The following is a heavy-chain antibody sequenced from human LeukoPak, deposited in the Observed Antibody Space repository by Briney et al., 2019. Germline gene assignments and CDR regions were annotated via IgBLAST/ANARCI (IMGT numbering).Heavy chain of an antibody. D-gene: IGHD2-2*01. Sequence: SETLSLTCVVSGGSLTDYHWNWIRQSPGKGLEWIGEISHSGSTTYNPSLKSRLTMSVDTSKNQFSLKLSSVTAADTAVYYCARAFVAMGVTIWGQGTMVTVSS. CDR3: ARAFVAMGVTI. CDR2: ISHSGST. CDR1: GGSLTDYH. J-gene: IGHJ3*02. V-gene: IGHV4-34*10.